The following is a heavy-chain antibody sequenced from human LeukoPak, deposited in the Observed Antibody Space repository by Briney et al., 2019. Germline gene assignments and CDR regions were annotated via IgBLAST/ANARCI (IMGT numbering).Heavy chain of an antibody. V-gene: IGHV3-30*18. J-gene: IGHJ6*02. CDR1: GFTFSSYG. Sequence: PGGSLRLSCAASGFTFSSYGMHWVRQAPGKGPEWVATASYDGRNQYYVDSVTGRFTISRDNSQNTLNLQMNSLRAEDTAVYYGAKDFVSAAGLFYYGMDVWGQGTTVTVSS. CDR2: ASYDGRNQ. D-gene: IGHD6-13*01. CDR3: AKDFVSAAGLFYYGMDV.